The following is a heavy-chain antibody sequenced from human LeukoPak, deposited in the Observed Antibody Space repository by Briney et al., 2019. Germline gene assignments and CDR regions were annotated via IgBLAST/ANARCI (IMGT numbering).Heavy chain of an antibody. D-gene: IGHD4-17*01. J-gene: IGHJ4*02. Sequence: GGSLRLSCAASGFALDSYAKSWVRQAPGKGLEWVSAISDSGGSTYYADSVKGRFTISKDNSKNTLYLQMNSLRAEDTAIYYCAKAFPYGDYAGYWGQGTLVTVSS. CDR1: GFALDSYA. CDR2: ISDSGGST. CDR3: AKAFPYGDYAGY. V-gene: IGHV3-23*01.